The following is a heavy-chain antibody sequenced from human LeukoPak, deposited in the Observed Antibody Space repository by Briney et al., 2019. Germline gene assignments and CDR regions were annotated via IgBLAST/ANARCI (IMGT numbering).Heavy chain of an antibody. J-gene: IGHJ6*03. Sequence: SETLSLTCTVSSGSISTSNYYWGWVRQPPGKALEWIGNIYYSGSTNYNPSLKSRVTISVDTSKNQFSLKLSSVTAADTAVYYCARAPNSSSWSPLVRNYYYYMDVWGKGTTVTVSS. CDR1: SGSISTSNYY. D-gene: IGHD6-13*01. CDR2: IYYSGST. CDR3: ARAPNSSSWSPLVRNYYYYMDV. V-gene: IGHV4-61*05.